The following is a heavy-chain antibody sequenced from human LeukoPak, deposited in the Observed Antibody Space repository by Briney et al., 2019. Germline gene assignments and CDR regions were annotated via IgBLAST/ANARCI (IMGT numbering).Heavy chain of an antibody. CDR2: INPNSGGT. CDR3: ARDLRRYYDFWSGSGYYYYMDV. J-gene: IGHJ6*03. CDR1: GYTFTGYY. V-gene: IGHV1-2*02. D-gene: IGHD3-3*01. Sequence: GASVKVSCKASGYTFTGYYMHWVRQAPGQGLEWMGWINPNSGGTNYAQKFQGRVTMTRDTSISTAYMELSRLRSDDTAVYYCARDLRRYYDFWSGSGYYYYMDVWGKGTTATVSS.